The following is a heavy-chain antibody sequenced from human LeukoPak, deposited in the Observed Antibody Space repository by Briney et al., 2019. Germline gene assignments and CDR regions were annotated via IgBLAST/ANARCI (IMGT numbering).Heavy chain of an antibody. CDR3: ARDVPHNWFDT. CDR2: INSDGGGA. J-gene: IGHJ5*02. V-gene: IGHV3-74*01. Sequence: GGSLRLSCAASGITFGNNWMHWVRQGPGKGLVWISRINSDGGGAIYADSVKGRFTVSRDNAKNTLHLQMNSLRAEDTAVYYCARDVPHNWFDTWGQGTLVTVSS. CDR1: GITFGNNW.